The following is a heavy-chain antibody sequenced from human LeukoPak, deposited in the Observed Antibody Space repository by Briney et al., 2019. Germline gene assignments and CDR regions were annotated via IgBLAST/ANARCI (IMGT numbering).Heavy chain of an antibody. CDR3: ARGSTDDY. J-gene: IGHJ4*02. CDR2: IRQDGSEK. V-gene: IGHV3-7*04. CDR1: GFTFTDYW. Sequence: GGSLRLSCAVSGFTFTDYWMNWVRQAPWKELEWVASIRQDGSEKTYVDSVKGRFTISRDNTKNSLSLQLNSLRVEDTAVYYCARGSTDDYWGQGTLVTVSS.